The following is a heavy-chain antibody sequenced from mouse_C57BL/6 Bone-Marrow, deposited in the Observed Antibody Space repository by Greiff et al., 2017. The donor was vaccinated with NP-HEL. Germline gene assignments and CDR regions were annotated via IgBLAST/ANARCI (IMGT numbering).Heavy chain of an antibody. Sequence: QVQLKQPGAELVKPGASVKVSCKASGYTFTSYWMHWVKQRPGQGLEWIGRIHPSDSDTNYNQKFKGKATLTVDKSSSTAYMQLSSLTSEDSAVYYCAIGRGHGYDCAYWGQGTLVTVSA. D-gene: IGHD2-2*01. CDR3: AIGRGHGYDCAY. J-gene: IGHJ3*01. CDR2: IHPSDSDT. CDR1: GYTFTSYW. V-gene: IGHV1-74*01.